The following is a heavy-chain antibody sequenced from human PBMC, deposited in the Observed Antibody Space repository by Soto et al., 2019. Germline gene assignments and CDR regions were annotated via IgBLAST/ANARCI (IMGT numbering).Heavy chain of an antibody. CDR3: ATFTPGTIHFDY. J-gene: IGHJ4*02. V-gene: IGHV1-18*04. CDR1: GYSVTSYD. Sequence: ASWKVSGNAAGYSVTSYDITWVRQAPGQGLEWMGCISTKSANTTYADNFRGRASLPTATSTNTAYLDVRSLHSDDTAVYYCATFTPGTIHFDYWGQGTQVTVSS. CDR2: ISTKSANT. D-gene: IGHD1-1*01.